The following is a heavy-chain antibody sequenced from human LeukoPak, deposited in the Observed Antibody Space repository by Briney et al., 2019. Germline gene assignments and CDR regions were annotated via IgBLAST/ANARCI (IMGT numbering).Heavy chain of an antibody. CDR3: AREHDYGDYVDY. CDR2: IKEDGSEK. D-gene: IGHD4-17*01. CDR1: GFIFSSYW. Sequence: GGSLRLSCAASGFIFSSYWMSWVRRAPGKGLEWVANIKEDGSEKKYVDSVKGRFTISRDNAKNSVYLQMNSLRAEDTAVYYCAREHDYGDYVDYWGQGTLVTVSS. V-gene: IGHV3-7*01. J-gene: IGHJ4*02.